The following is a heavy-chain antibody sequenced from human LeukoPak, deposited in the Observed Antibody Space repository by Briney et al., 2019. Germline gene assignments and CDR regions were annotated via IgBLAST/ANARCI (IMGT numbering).Heavy chain of an antibody. Sequence: SQTLSLTCAISGDSVSSNSAAWNWIRQSPSRGLEWLGRTYYRSKWYNDYAVSVKSRITINPDTSKNQFSLQLNSVTPEDTAVYYCARGYSSSWYDYYYGMDVWGQGTTVTVSS. V-gene: IGHV6-1*01. D-gene: IGHD6-13*01. CDR1: GDSVSSNSAA. CDR3: ARGYSSSWYDYYYGMDV. J-gene: IGHJ6*02. CDR2: TYYRSKWYN.